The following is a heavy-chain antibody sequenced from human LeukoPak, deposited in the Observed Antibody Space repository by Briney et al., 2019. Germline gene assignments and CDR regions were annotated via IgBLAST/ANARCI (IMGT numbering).Heavy chain of an antibody. CDR2: FRGRGGST. CDR1: GFTFNSLA. D-gene: IGHD2-2*02. V-gene: IGHV3-23*01. CDR3: AKGFGCSSTSCYRRAYYYYMDV. J-gene: IGHJ6*03. Sequence: GSLGLSCAASGFTFNSLAISWVPQAPGKGLGWVSAFRGRGGSTYYADSVKGRFTISRDNSKNTLYLQMNSLRAEDTAVYYCAKGFGCSSTSCYRRAYYYYMDVWGKGTTVTVSS.